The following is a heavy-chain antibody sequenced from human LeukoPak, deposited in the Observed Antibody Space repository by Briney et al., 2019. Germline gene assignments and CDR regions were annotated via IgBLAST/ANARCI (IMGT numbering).Heavy chain of an antibody. J-gene: IGHJ3*02. V-gene: IGHV3-30-3*01. CDR3: ARSRVQLWFAAFDI. Sequence: AGGSLRLSCAASGFTFSSYAMHWVRQAPGKGLEWVAVISYDGSNKYYADSVKGRFTISRDNSKNTLYLQMNSLRAEDTAVYYCARSRVQLWFAAFDIWGQGTMVTVSS. CDR1: GFTFSSYA. CDR2: ISYDGSNK. D-gene: IGHD5-18*01.